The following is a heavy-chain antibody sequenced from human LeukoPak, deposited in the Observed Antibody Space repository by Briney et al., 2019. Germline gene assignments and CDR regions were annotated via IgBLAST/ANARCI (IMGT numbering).Heavy chain of an antibody. J-gene: IGHJ4*02. CDR2: INQDGSEK. CDR3: ARDPMAGTVDY. D-gene: IGHD6-19*01. Sequence: GGSLRLSCAASGFTFSSYWMSWVRQAPGKGLEWVANINQDGSEKYYVDSVKGRFTISRDNAKNSLYLQMNSLRAEDTAVYFCARDPMAGTVDYWGQGTLVTVSS. CDR1: GFTFSSYW. V-gene: IGHV3-7*04.